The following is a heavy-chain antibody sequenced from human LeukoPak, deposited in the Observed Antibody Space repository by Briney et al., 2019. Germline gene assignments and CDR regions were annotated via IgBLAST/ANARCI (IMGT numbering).Heavy chain of an antibody. V-gene: IGHV3-74*01. Sequence: GGSLRLSCAASGNYWMHWVRQAPGKGLVWVSHINSDGSWTSYADSVKGRFTISRDNSKNTLYLQMNSLRAEDTAVYYCAKFSYGIVVVPAALNWFDPWGQGTLVTVSS. CDR1: GNYW. CDR3: AKFSYGIVVVPAALNWFDP. CDR2: INSDGSWT. J-gene: IGHJ5*02. D-gene: IGHD2-2*01.